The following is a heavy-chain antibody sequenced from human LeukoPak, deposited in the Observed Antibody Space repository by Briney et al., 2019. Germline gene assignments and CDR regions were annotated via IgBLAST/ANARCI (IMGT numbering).Heavy chain of an antibody. CDR3: ARDGSAAGAPNAFDI. V-gene: IGHV1-2*02. D-gene: IGHD6-13*01. Sequence: ASVKVSCKAPGYTFTGYYMHWVRQAPGQGLEWMGWISPKSGGTNYAQRFQGRVTMTRDTSISTVYMELSRLRSDDTAVYYCARDGSAAGAPNAFDIWGQGTMVTVSS. CDR1: GYTFTGYY. CDR2: ISPKSGGT. J-gene: IGHJ3*02.